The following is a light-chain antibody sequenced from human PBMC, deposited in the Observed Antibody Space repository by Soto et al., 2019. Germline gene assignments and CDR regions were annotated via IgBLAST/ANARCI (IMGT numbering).Light chain of an antibody. V-gene: IGKV1-17*01. CDR1: QVITND. CDR2: DAS. J-gene: IGKJ5*01. Sequence: IQMTQSPSSLSASVVDRLSITCLASQVITNDLGWYQQKPGKAPKLLIYDASTLESGVPSTFSGSGSGTEFSLTISSLQPDDFATYYGQQYDEYPYTFGQGTRLEIK. CDR3: QQYDEYPYT.